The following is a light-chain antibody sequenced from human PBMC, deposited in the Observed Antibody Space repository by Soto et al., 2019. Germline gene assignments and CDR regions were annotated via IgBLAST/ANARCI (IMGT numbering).Light chain of an antibody. J-gene: IGLJ1*01. CDR2: GVS. CDR1: SSDVGGYNY. V-gene: IGLV2-14*01. CDR3: CSYTTSNTRQIV. Sequence: QSVLTQPASVSGSPGQSITISCTGTSSDVGGYNYVSWYQQHPGKAPKLMIYGVSNRPSGVSNRFSGSKSGNTASLTISGLQPEDEADYYCCSYTTSNTRQIVFGTGTKVTVL.